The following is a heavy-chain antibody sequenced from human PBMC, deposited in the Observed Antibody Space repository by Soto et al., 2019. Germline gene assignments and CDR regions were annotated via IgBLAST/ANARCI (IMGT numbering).Heavy chain of an antibody. CDR1: GFTFSSSG. CDR3: TRDLGGSPFDY. D-gene: IGHD6-19*01. V-gene: IGHV3-33*01. J-gene: IGHJ4*02. Sequence: VGSLSLSCAASGFTFSSSGMHWVRQAPGKGLEWVAVIWSDENKKYYADSVKGRFTISRDNSKNTLYLQMNSLRAEDTAIYYCTRDLGGSPFDYWGQGTPVTVSS. CDR2: IWSDENKK.